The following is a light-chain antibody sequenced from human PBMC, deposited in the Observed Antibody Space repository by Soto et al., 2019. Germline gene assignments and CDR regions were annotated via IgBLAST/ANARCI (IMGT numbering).Light chain of an antibody. CDR2: GAS. V-gene: IGKV3D-15*01. CDR1: QSVSSN. Sequence: EIVMTQSPATLSVSPGERATLSCRASQSVSSNLAWYQQKPGQAPRLLIYGASRRATGVPDRFSGSGSGTEFTLTINSLQSEDFAVYYCQQYNNWPPITFGQGTRLEIK. J-gene: IGKJ5*01. CDR3: QQYNNWPPIT.